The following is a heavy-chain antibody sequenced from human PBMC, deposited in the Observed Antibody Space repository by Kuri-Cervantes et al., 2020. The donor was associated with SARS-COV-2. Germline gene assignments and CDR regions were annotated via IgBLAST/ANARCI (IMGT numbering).Heavy chain of an antibody. D-gene: IGHD2-15*01. Sequence: GGSLRLSCAASGFSSSDYYMIWIRQAPGKGLEWVSYISSINTYTNHADSVKGRFTISRDNAKNSLYLHMDSLRAEDSAVYSCARGGLCSGGSCYHYSYYMDVWGKGTTVTVSS. J-gene: IGHJ6*03. CDR3: ARGGLCSGGSCYHYSYYMDV. V-gene: IGHV3-11*06. CDR1: GFSSSDYY. CDR2: ISSINTYT.